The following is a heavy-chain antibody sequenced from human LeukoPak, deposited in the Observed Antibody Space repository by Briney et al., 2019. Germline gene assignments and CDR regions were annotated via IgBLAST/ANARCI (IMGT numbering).Heavy chain of an antibody. CDR3: ARVRLDRSERNLDAFEN. CDR2: IYSGGST. D-gene: IGHD1-14*01. Sequence: GGSLRLSCAASGFTVSSNYMNWVRQAPGKGLEWVSVIYSGGSTYYADSVKGRFTISGDNSKNTVYLQMNSLRAEDTAVYFCARVRLDRSERNLDAFENWGQGTMVTVSS. CDR1: GFTVSSNY. J-gene: IGHJ3*02. V-gene: IGHV3-53*01.